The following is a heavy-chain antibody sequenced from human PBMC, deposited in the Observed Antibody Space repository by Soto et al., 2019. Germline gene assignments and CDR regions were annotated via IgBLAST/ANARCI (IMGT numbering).Heavy chain of an antibody. Sequence: ASVNVSCKASGYTFTSYYMHWVRQAPGQGLELMGIINPSGGSTSYAQKFQGRVTMTRDTSTSTVYMELSSLRSEDTAVYYCARQRRIAARQGEEMGYWGQGTLVTVSS. CDR3: ARQRRIAARQGEEMGY. CDR1: GYTFTSYY. CDR2: INPSGGST. J-gene: IGHJ4*02. V-gene: IGHV1-46*01. D-gene: IGHD6-6*01.